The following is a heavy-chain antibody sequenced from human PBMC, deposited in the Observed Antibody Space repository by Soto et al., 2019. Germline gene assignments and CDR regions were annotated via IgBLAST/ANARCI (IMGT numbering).Heavy chain of an antibody. Sequence: QVQLVQSGAEVKKPGASVKVSCKASGYTFTSYVISWVRQAPGQGLEWMGWISAYNGNTNYAQKLQGGVTMTTDTSTSETYMELRSLGSDDTGVYYCASYRAQLGLYGMDVWGQGTTVTVSS. D-gene: IGHD6-13*01. J-gene: IGHJ6*02. CDR1: GYTFTSYV. CDR3: ASYRAQLGLYGMDV. CDR2: ISAYNGNT. V-gene: IGHV1-18*01.